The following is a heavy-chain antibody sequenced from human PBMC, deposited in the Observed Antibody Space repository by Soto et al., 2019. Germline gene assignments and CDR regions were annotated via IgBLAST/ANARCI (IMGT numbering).Heavy chain of an antibody. CDR2: ISYDGSNK. CDR3: AKDKRAVVVTAPFDY. Sequence: QVQLVESGGGVVQPGRSLRLSCAASGFTFSSYGMHWVRQAPGKGLEWVAVISYDGSNKYYADSVKGRFTISRDNSKNTLYLQRNSLRAEDTAVYYCAKDKRAVVVTAPFDYWGHGTLVTVSS. V-gene: IGHV3-30*18. CDR1: GFTFSSYG. D-gene: IGHD2-21*02. J-gene: IGHJ4*01.